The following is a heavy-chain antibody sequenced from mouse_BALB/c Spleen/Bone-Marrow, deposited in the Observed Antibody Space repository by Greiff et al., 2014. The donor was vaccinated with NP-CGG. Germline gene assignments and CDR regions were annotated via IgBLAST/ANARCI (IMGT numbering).Heavy chain of an antibody. CDR2: IYPGDGDT. CDR3: ARPEGYRDMDY. V-gene: IGHV1-82*01. J-gene: IGHJ4*01. Sequence: QVQLQQSGPELVKPGASVKISCKASGYAFSSSWMNWVKQRLGQGLEWIGRIYPGDGDTKYNGKFKGKATLTADKSSSKAYMQLSSLTSVDSAVYFCARPEGYRDMDYWGQGTSVTVSS. CDR1: GYAFSSSW. D-gene: IGHD2-3*01.